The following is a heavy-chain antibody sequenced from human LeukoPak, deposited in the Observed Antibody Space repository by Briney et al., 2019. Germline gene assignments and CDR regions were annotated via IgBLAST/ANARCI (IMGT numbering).Heavy chain of an antibody. CDR3: ARPARLYCSGGSCYAGYYGMDV. V-gene: IGHV3-30*02. Sequence: AGGSLRLSCAASGFTFSRYGMHWVRQAPGKGLEWVAFIRYDGSNKYYADSVKGRFTISRGNSKNTLYLQMNSLRAEDTAVYYCARPARLYCSGGSCYAGYYGMDVWGQGTTVTVSS. D-gene: IGHD2-15*01. J-gene: IGHJ6*02. CDR1: GFTFSRYG. CDR2: IRYDGSNK.